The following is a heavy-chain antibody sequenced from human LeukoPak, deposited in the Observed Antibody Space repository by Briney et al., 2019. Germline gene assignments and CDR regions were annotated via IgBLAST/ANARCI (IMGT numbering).Heavy chain of an antibody. J-gene: IGHJ4*02. CDR3: AKDPPYCGGDCYWAFFDY. CDR1: GFTFSSYA. V-gene: IGHV3-23*01. Sequence: QAGGSLRLSCAASGFTFSSYAMSWVRQAPGKGLEWVSAISGSGGSTYYADSVKGRFTISRDNSKNTLYLQMNSLRAEDTAVYYCAKDPPYCGGDCYWAFFDYWGQGTLVTVSS. CDR2: ISGSGGST. D-gene: IGHD2-21*02.